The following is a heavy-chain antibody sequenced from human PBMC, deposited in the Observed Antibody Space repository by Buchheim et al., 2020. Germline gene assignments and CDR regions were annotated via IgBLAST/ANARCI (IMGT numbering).Heavy chain of an antibody. J-gene: IGHJ4*02. Sequence: QVRLVESGGGVVQPGTSLRLSCATSGFMFSNYAMHWIRQAPGKGLEWVAVTWYDGDSKYYGDSVKGRFTISRDNSKNTLYLQMNSLRAEDTAVYYCARAGGYSSSSGSYWGQGTL. V-gene: IGHV3-33*01. CDR3: ARAGGYSSSSGSY. D-gene: IGHD6-6*01. CDR2: TWYDGDSK. CDR1: GFMFSNYA.